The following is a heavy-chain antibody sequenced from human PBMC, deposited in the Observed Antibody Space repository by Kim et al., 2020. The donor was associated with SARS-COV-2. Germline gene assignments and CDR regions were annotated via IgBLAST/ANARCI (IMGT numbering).Heavy chain of an antibody. CDR3: ARGVSGLVL. Sequence: GGSLRLSCVASGFTFSNYWMHWVRQAPGKGLVWISHINGDGTTINYADSVKGRFTVSRDNAKNTVFLDMNSLRAEDTAVYFCARGVSGLVLWCQGTVVTVSS. V-gene: IGHV3-74*01. CDR1: GFTFSNYW. CDR2: INGDGTTI. D-gene: IGHD3-10*01. J-gene: IGHJ4*02.